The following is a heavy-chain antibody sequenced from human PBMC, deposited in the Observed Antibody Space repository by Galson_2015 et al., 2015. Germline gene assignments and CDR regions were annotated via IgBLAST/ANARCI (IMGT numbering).Heavy chain of an antibody. V-gene: IGHV1-18*04. J-gene: IGHJ5*02. CDR2: VSGYDGHT. CDR1: GYTFTRYY. D-gene: IGHD3-16*01. CDR3: ARMLDVFLESGAPWGHWFDP. Sequence: VSCKASGYTFTRYYITRVRQAPGQGLEWMGWVSGYDGHTNYAQKFQGRVTMTTETSTSTAYMELRSLRSDDTAVYYCARMLDVFLESGAPWGHWFDPWGQGTLVTVSS.